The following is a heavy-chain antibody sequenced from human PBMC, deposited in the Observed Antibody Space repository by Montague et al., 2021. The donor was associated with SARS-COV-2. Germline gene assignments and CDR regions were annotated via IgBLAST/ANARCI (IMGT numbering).Heavy chain of an antibody. V-gene: IGHV1-69*04. CDR3: VRDVAS. Sequence: SVKVSCKASGGTFSNYYINWVRQAPGQGLEWMGRINPMFNIEDNAQKFQGRVSITADKSTSTAYLELSSLRSDDTAVFYCVRDVASWGQGTLVTVSS. J-gene: IGHJ5*02. CDR1: GGTFSNYY. CDR2: INPMFNIE.